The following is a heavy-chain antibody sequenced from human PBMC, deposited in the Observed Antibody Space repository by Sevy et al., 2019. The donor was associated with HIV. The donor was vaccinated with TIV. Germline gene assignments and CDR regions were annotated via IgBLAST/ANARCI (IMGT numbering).Heavy chain of an antibody. J-gene: IGHJ5*02. V-gene: IGHV2-5*01. D-gene: IGHD6-13*01. CDR1: GFSLSTSGVG. Sequence: SGPTLVKPTQTLTLTCTFSGFSLSTSGVGVGWIRQPPGKALEWLALIYWNDDKRYSPSLKSRLTITKDTSKNQVVLTMTNMDPVDTATYYCARAYSSSWYGEYWFDPWGQGTLVTVSS. CDR2: IYWNDDK. CDR3: ARAYSSSWYGEYWFDP.